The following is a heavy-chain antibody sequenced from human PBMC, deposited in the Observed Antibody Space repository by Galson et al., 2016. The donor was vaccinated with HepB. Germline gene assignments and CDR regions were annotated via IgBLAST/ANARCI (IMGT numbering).Heavy chain of an antibody. CDR3: AKDVLIRYFDWQGGMDV. D-gene: IGHD3-9*01. Sequence: ALRLSCAASGFTFSHYGMHWVRQAPGKGLEWVAVISYDGSNKYYADSVKGRFTISRDNSNNTLYLQMNSLRAEDTAVYYCAKDVLIRYFDWQGGMDVWGQGTTVTVSS. CDR1: GFTFSHYG. V-gene: IGHV3-30*18. CDR2: ISYDGSNK. J-gene: IGHJ6*02.